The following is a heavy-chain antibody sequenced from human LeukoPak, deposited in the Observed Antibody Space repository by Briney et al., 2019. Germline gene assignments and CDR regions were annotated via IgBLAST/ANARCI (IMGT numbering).Heavy chain of an antibody. V-gene: IGHV3-30*14. CDR1: GFTFSSYA. Sequence: GRSLRLSCAASGFTFSSYAMHWVRQAPGKGLEWVAVISYDGSNKYYADSVKGRFTISRDNSKNTLYLQMNSLRAEDTAVYYCARVRAAATQFDPWGQGTLVTVSS. J-gene: IGHJ5*02. CDR2: ISYDGSNK. D-gene: IGHD6-13*01. CDR3: ARVRAAATQFDP.